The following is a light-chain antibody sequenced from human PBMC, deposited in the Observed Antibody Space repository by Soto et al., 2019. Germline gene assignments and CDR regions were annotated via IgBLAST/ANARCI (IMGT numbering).Light chain of an antibody. V-gene: IGLV1-47*01. Sequence: QSVLTQPPSASGTPGQGVTISCSGSTSNIGSNYVYWYQQLPGTAPKLLIYRNNQRPSGVPDRFSGSKSGTSASLAISGPRSEDEADYFCATWDDSLNGFYVFGTGTKVTV. J-gene: IGLJ1*01. CDR3: ATWDDSLNGFYV. CDR2: RNN. CDR1: TSNIGSNY.